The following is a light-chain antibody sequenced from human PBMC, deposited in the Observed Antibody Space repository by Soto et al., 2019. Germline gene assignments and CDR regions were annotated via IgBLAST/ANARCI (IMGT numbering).Light chain of an antibody. Sequence: EIVLTQSPGTLSLSPGERATLSCRASRSVSSRYLAWYQQKPGQAPRLLIYGASSRATGIPDRFSGSGSGTDFTLTISRLEPEDVAVYYCQQYGSSPPYTFGQGTKLEIK. V-gene: IGKV3-20*01. CDR3: QQYGSSPPYT. CDR2: GAS. CDR1: RSVSSRY. J-gene: IGKJ2*01.